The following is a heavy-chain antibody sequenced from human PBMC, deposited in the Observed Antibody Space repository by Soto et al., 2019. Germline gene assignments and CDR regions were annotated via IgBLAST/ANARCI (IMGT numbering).Heavy chain of an antibody. CDR1: GFTFSSYA. J-gene: IGHJ4*02. CDR3: VFSRFGETNAPIDD. CDR2: ISGSGLST. Sequence: GGSLRLSCAASGFTFSSYAMSWVRQAPGKGLEWVSSISGSGLSTNYADSVKGRFTISRDNSKNTLFLQMNSLRAEDTAVYYSVFSRFGETNAPIDDWGQGTLVTVSS. D-gene: IGHD3-10*01. V-gene: IGHV3-23*01.